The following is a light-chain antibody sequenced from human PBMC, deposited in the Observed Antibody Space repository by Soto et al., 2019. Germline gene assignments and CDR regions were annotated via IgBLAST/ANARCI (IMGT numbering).Light chain of an antibody. CDR3: SSYTSSIPYV. J-gene: IGLJ1*01. Sequence: QSVLTQPASVSGSPGQSITISCTGTSSVVGGYNYVSWYQQHPGKAPKLMIYDVSNRPSGVSNRFSGSKSGNTASLTISGLQAEDEADYYCSSYTSSIPYVFGTGNKVTVL. V-gene: IGLV2-14*01. CDR2: DVS. CDR1: SSVVGGYNY.